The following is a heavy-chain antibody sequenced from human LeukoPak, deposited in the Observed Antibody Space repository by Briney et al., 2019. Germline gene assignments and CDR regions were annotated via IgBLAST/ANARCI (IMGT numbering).Heavy chain of an antibody. CDR2: IYYSGST. V-gene: IGHV4-39*07. J-gene: IGHJ4*02. CDR3: ARIAAAGIRIFDY. CDR1: GGSISSSSYY. D-gene: IGHD6-13*01. Sequence: SETLSLTCTVSGGSISSSSYYWGWIRQPPGKGLEWIGSIYYSGSTYYNPSLKSRVTISVDTSKNQFSLKLSSVTAADTAVYYCARIAAAGIRIFDYWGQGTLVTVSS.